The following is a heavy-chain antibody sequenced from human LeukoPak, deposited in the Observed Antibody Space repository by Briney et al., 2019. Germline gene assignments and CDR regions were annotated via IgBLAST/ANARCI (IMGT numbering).Heavy chain of an antibody. J-gene: IGHJ4*02. CDR3: ARIAVTYTFDY. CDR1: GFTFSNYN. Sequence: GGSLRLSCAASGFTFSNYNMNWVRQAPGKGLEWVSSISYSSSYIYYADSVKGRFTISRDNAKNSLYLQMNSLRAEDTAVYYCARIAVTYTFDYWGQGTLVTVPS. V-gene: IGHV3-21*01. D-gene: IGHD4-17*01. CDR2: ISYSSSYI.